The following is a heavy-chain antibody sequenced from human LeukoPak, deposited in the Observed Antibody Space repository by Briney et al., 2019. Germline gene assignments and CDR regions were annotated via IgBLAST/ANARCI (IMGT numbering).Heavy chain of an antibody. CDR1: GGSISSYY. D-gene: IGHD3-16*02. J-gene: IGHJ4*02. CDR2: IYYSGST. Sequence: SETLSLTCTVSGGSISSYYWSWIRQPPGKGLEWIGYIYYSGSTNYNPSLKSRVTISVDTSKNQFSLKLSSVTAADTAVYYCARVWGSYRRGSFDYWGQGTLVTVSS. V-gene: IGHV4-59*12. CDR3: ARVWGSYRRGSFDY.